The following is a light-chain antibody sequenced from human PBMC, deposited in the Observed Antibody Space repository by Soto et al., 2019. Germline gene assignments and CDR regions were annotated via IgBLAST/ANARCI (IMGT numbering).Light chain of an antibody. V-gene: IGKV3-20*01. CDR3: QQYNKWPLT. CDR1: QSVSSSY. Sequence: EIVLTQSPGTLSLSPGERATLSCRASQSVSSSYLAWYQQKPGQTPRLLFYGASSRATGIPDRFSGSGSGTEFTLTISSLQSEDFAVYYCQQYNKWPLTFGGGTKVEIK. CDR2: GAS. J-gene: IGKJ4*01.